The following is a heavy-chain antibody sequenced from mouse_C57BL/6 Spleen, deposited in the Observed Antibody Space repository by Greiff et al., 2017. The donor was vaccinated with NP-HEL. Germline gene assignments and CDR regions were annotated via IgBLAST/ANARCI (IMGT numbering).Heavy chain of an antibody. CDR2: ISDGGSYT. J-gene: IGHJ2*01. CDR3: ARAYGSSLYFDY. Sequence: EVKLEESGGGLVKPGGSLKLSCAASGFTFSSYAMSWVRQTPEKRLEWVATISDGGSYTYYPDNVKGRFTISRDNAKNNLYLQMSHLKSEDTAMYYCARAYGSSLYFDYWGQGTTLTVSS. D-gene: IGHD1-1*01. V-gene: IGHV5-4*03. CDR1: GFTFSSYA.